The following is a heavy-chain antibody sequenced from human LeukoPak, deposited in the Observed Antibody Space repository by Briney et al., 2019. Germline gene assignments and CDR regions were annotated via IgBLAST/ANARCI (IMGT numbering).Heavy chain of an antibody. V-gene: IGHV1-2*02. D-gene: IGHD3-10*01. CDR1: GYTFTGYY. CDR2: INPNSGGT. CDR3: ARAPVRGVEV. Sequence: ASVKVSCKASGYTFTGYYMHWVRQAPGQGLEWMGWINPNSGGTNYAQKFQGRVTITADESTSTAYMELSSLRSEDTAVYYCARAPVRGVEVWGQGTLVTVSS. J-gene: IGHJ4*02.